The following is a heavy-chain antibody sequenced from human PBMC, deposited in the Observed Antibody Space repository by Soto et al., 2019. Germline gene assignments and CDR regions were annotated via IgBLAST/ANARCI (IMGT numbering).Heavy chain of an antibody. Sequence: ASVKVSCKASGYTSTSYGISWVRQAPGQGLEWMGWISAYNGNTNYAQKLQGRVTMTTDTSTSTAYMELRSLRSDDTAVYYCARGRYYDSSGYYGPDAFDIWGQGTMVTVSS. D-gene: IGHD3-22*01. CDR3: ARGRYYDSSGYYGPDAFDI. J-gene: IGHJ3*02. CDR2: ISAYNGNT. CDR1: GYTSTSYG. V-gene: IGHV1-18*01.